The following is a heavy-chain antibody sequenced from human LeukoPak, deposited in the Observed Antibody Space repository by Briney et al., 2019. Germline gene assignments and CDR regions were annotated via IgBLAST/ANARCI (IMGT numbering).Heavy chain of an antibody. CDR2: ISGSGGNT. CDR1: GFTFSNYA. V-gene: IGHV3-23*01. D-gene: IGHD6-19*01. Sequence: PGGSLRLSCEASGFTFSNYALTWVRQAPGKGLEWVSAISGSGGNTYYADSVKGRFTISRDNSKNTLYLQMNSLRAEDTGVYYCAKDLSSGSRRAYWGQGTLVTVSS. CDR3: AKDLSSGSRRAY. J-gene: IGHJ4*02.